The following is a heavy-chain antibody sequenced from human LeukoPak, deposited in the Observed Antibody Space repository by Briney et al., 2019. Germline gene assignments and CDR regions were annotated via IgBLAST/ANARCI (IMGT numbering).Heavy chain of an antibody. J-gene: IGHJ6*02. CDR3: ARDTNYLYGLDV. V-gene: IGHV3-53*01. CDR2: IYGGGST. D-gene: IGHD4/OR15-4a*01. Sequence: GGSLRLSCAASGFTVSINYMSWVRQAPGKGLEWVSVIYGGGSTYYADSVRGRFTISRDNSKNTLYLQMNGLRAEDTAVYYCARDTNYLYGLDVWGQGTTVTVSS. CDR1: GFTVSINY.